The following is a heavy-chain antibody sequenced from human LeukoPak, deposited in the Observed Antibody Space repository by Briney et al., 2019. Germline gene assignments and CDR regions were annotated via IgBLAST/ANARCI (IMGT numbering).Heavy chain of an antibody. V-gene: IGHV4-39*01. D-gene: IGHD2-15*01. CDR3: ARIESYCGGGSCYPLFDY. J-gene: IGHJ4*02. Sequence: ASETLCLTCTFSGGSISSSSYYSGWIRHPPRNCLEWIGSIYYSGSTYYNPSLKSRVTISVDTSKNQFSLKLSSVTAADTAVYYCARIESYCGGGSCYPLFDYWGQGTLVTVSS. CDR1: GGSISSSSYY. CDR2: IYYSGST.